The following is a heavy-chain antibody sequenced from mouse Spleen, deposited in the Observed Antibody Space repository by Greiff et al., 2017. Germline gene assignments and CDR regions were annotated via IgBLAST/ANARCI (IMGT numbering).Heavy chain of an antibody. V-gene: IGHV1-42*01. CDR3: ARITLEGFAY. J-gene: IGHJ3*01. Sequence: VQLQQSGPELVKPGASVKISCKASGYSFTGYYMNWVKQSPEKSLEWIGEINPSTGGTTYNQKFKAKATLTVDKSSSTAYMQLKSLTSEDSAVYYCARITLEGFAYWGQGTLVTVSA. CDR2: INPSTGGT. CDR1: GYSFTGYY.